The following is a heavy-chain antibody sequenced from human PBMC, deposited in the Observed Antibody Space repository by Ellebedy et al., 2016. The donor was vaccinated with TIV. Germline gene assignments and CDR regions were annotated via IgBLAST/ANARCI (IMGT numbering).Heavy chain of an antibody. D-gene: IGHD2-21*01. Sequence: GGSLRLSCAASGFTFSDHFMDWVRQAPGKGLEWVAVISYDGSNKYYADSVKGRFTISRDNSKNTLYLQMNGLRDEDTAVYYCASRIQSNFDYWGQGTLVTVSS. CDR1: GFTFSDHF. V-gene: IGHV3-30-3*01. CDR2: ISYDGSNK. J-gene: IGHJ4*02. CDR3: ASRIQSNFDY.